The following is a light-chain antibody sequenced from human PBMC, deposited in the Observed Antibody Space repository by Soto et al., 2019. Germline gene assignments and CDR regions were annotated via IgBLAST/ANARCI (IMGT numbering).Light chain of an antibody. CDR3: QQYYSTTVT. V-gene: IGKV4-1*01. CDR1: QSVFYSSSNKNF. Sequence: DIVMTQSPDSLAVSLGERATINCKSSQSVFYSSSNKNFLAWYQQKPGQPPKLLINWASTRESGVPDRFSGSGSGTDFTLTISSLQAEDVAVYYCQQYYSTTVTFGGGTKVEIK. J-gene: IGKJ4*01. CDR2: WAS.